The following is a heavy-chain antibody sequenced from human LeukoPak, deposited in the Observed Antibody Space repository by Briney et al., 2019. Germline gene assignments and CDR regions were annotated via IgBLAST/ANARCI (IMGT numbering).Heavy chain of an antibody. J-gene: IGHJ2*01. V-gene: IGHV4-59*01. CDR2: IYYSGST. CDR1: GGSISNYY. D-gene: IGHD4-11*01. Sequence: SETLSLTCTVSGGSISNYYWSWIRQPPGKGLEWIGYIYYSGSTNYNPSLKSRVTISVDTSKNQFSLKLSSVTAADTAVYYCARFRYSNYVSWYFDLWGRGTLVTVSS. CDR3: ARFRYSNYVSWYFDL.